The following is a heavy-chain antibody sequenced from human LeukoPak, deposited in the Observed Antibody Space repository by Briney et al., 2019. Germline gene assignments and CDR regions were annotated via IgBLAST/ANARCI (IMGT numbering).Heavy chain of an antibody. V-gene: IGHV3-74*01. Sequence: AGGSLRLSCAASGFTFSSHWMHWVRHAPGKGLVWVSRISSDGRSTTYADSVKGRFTISRDNAKNTLYVQMNSLRAEDTAVYYCARAPRVQLWFRGMDVWGQGTTVTVSS. J-gene: IGHJ6*02. CDR1: GFTFSSHW. CDR3: ARAPRVQLWFRGMDV. D-gene: IGHD1-1*01. CDR2: ISSDGRST.